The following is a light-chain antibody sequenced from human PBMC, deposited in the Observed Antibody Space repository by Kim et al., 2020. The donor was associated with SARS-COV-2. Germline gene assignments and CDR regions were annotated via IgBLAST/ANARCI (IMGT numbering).Light chain of an antibody. Sequence: GQSVTISCTGTSSGVGAYNLVSWYQQHPGKAPKFMIHDVSQRPSGVSNRFSGSKAGNTASLTISGLQAEDEADYYCTSYTRSDTWVFGGGTQLTVL. CDR3: TSYTRSDTWV. V-gene: IGLV2-14*03. J-gene: IGLJ3*02. CDR1: SSGVGAYNL. CDR2: DVS.